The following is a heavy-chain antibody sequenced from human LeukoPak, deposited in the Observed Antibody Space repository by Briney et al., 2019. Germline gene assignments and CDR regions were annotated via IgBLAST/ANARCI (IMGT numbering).Heavy chain of an antibody. CDR3: AKRYYYGSGSYYHDAFDI. Sequence: PGGSLRLSCVASGFAFSNYGTHWVRQAPGKGLEWVTFMQYDGSVEFYADSVKGRFTISRDNSKNTAFLQMSGLRTEDTAVYYCAKRYYYGSGSYYHDAFDIWGQGTMVTVSS. D-gene: IGHD3-10*01. V-gene: IGHV3-30*02. CDR2: MQYDGSVE. CDR1: GFAFSNYG. J-gene: IGHJ3*02.